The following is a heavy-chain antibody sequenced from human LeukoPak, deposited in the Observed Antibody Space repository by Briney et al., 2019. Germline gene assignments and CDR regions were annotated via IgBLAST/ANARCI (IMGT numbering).Heavy chain of an antibody. V-gene: IGHV3-7*01. CDR2: MKYDGSEK. CDR1: GFIFSSYW. CDR3: ARDIAAAGLFFDY. Sequence: GGSLRLSCAASGFIFSSYWMSWVRQAPGKGLEWVANMKYDGSEKDYVDSVKGRFTISRDNAKNSLYLQMNSLRAEDTAVYYCARDIAAAGLFFDYWGQGTLVTVSS. J-gene: IGHJ4*02. D-gene: IGHD6-13*01.